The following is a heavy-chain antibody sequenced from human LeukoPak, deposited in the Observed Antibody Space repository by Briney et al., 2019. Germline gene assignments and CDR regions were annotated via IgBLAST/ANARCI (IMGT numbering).Heavy chain of an antibody. Sequence: SETLSLTCAVYGGSFSGYYWSWIRQPPGKGLEWIGEINHSGSTNYNPSLKSRVTISVDTSKNQFSLKLSSVTAADTAVYYCAKRLRTGYNYGYPDYWGQGTLVTVSS. V-gene: IGHV4-34*01. CDR3: AKRLRTGYNYGYPDY. CDR1: GGSFSGYY. CDR2: INHSGST. D-gene: IGHD5-18*01. J-gene: IGHJ4*02.